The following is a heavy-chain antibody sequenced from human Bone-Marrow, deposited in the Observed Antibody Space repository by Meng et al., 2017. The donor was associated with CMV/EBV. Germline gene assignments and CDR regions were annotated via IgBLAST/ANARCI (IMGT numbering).Heavy chain of an antibody. CDR2: IVVGSGST. J-gene: IGHJ4*02. V-gene: IGHV1-58*01. CDR1: GFTLSSSG. D-gene: IGHD4-11*01. CDR3: AREPGDYSNYFDY. Sequence: SVKVSCKASGFTLSSSGVHWVRQARGQRPEWIGWIVVGSGSTNYAQKFQERVTITRDMSTGTAYMELRSLRSEDTAVYYCAREPGDYSNYFDYWGQGTLVTVSS.